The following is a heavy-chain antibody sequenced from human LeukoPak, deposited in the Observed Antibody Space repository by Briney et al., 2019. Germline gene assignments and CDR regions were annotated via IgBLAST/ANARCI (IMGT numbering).Heavy chain of an antibody. CDR1: GYTFTGYW. CDR3: ARDIITMVRGVRYYYMDV. J-gene: IGHJ6*03. Sequence: ASVKVSCKAFGYTFTGYWMHWVRQAPGQGPEWMGVISPSGGSTIYAQKFQGRVTMTRDTSISTAYMELSRLRSDDTAVYYCARDIITMVRGVRYYYMDVWGKGTTVTISS. CDR2: ISPSGGST. V-gene: IGHV1-2*02. D-gene: IGHD3-10*01.